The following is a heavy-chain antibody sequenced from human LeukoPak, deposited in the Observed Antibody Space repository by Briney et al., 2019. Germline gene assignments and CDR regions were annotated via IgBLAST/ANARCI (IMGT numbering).Heavy chain of an antibody. CDR3: ASIAAAGTRRVDY. J-gene: IGHJ4*02. CDR1: GGSISSGGYH. CDR2: IYYSGST. Sequence: SETLSLTCTISGGSISSGGYHWSWIRQHPGTGLEWIGYIYYSGSTYYNPSLKSRVTISVDTSKNQFSLKLSSVTAADTAVYYCASIAAAGTRRVDYWGQGTLVTVSS. V-gene: IGHV4-31*03. D-gene: IGHD6-13*01.